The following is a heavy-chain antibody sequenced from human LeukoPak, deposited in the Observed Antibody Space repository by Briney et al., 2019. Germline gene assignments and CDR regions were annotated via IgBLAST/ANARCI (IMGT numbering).Heavy chain of an antibody. CDR1: GFTFSSYA. CDR2: IYYSGST. CDR3: ARITYGDNHFDI. D-gene: IGHD4-23*01. Sequence: GSLRLSCAASGFTFSSYAMSWIRQPPGKGLEWIGYIYYSGSTNYNPSLKSRVTISVDTSKNQFSLKLNSVTAADTAVYYCARITYGDNHFDIWGQGTMVTVSS. V-gene: IGHV4-59*01. J-gene: IGHJ3*02.